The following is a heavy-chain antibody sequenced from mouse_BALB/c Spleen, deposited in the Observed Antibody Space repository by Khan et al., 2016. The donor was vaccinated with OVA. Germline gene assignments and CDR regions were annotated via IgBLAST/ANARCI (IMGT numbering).Heavy chain of an antibody. J-gene: IGHJ3*01. CDR2: IDPYDSET. V-gene: IGHV1-52*01. CDR3: ARNPFAY. Sequence: QVQLQQSGAELVRPGASVKLSCEASGYMFTSYWMNWVKQSPEQGLEWIGRIDPYDSETHYNQNFKDKAILTVDKSSSTAYMQLSSLTSEDSAVYFCARNPFAYWGQGTLVTVAA. CDR1: GYMFTSYW.